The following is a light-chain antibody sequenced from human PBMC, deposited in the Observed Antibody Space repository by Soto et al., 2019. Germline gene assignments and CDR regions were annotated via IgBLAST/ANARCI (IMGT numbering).Light chain of an antibody. V-gene: IGKV1-12*01. J-gene: IGKJ4*01. CDR2: TGS. CDR1: QGISNW. Sequence: DLQMTQSPPSVSASVGDRVSITCRASQGISNWLAWYQQKPGRAPKLLIYTGSSLQSGVPSRFSGTGSGTDFTLTISSLQPEDVATYYCQQANSFPLTFGGGTKVEIK. CDR3: QQANSFPLT.